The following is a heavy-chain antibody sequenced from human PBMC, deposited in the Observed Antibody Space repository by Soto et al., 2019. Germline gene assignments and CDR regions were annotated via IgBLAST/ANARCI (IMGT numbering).Heavy chain of an antibody. V-gene: IGHV4-59*12. CDR3: ARDVGGYCSSTSCYRYYYGMDV. CDR2: IYYSGST. Sequence: SETLSLTCTVSGGSISSYYWSWIRQPPGKGLEWIGYIYYSGSTNYNPSLKSRVTISVDTSKNQFSLKLSSVTAADTAVYYCARDVGGYCSSTSCYRYYYGMDVWGQGTTVTVSS. J-gene: IGHJ6*02. CDR1: GGSISSYY. D-gene: IGHD2-2*01.